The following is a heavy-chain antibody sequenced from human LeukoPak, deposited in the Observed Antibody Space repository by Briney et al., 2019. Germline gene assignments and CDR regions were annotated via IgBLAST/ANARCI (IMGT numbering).Heavy chain of an antibody. J-gene: IGHJ4*02. V-gene: IGHV3-7*01. Sequence: PGGSLRLSCAASGFSFSTFWMSWVRQASGGRLEWMANIKYDGSEKGYVDSVKGRFTISRDNAKNSLYLQMDSLRAEDTAVYYCGKDSVTELDFWGQGTLVAVSS. D-gene: IGHD2-21*02. CDR1: GFSFSTFW. CDR3: GKDSVTELDF. CDR2: IKYDGSEK.